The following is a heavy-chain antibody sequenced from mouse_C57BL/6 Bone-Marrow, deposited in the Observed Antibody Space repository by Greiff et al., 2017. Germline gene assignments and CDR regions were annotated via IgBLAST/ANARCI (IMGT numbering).Heavy chain of an antibody. V-gene: IGHV1-64*01. CDR2: MHPNGGSP. J-gene: IGHJ4*01. CDR3: ARSYDYDDYTMDY. CDR1: GYTFTNYW. D-gene: IGHD2-4*01. Sequence: VQLQQPGAELVKPGASVKLSCKASGYTFTNYWMHWVKQMPGQGPEWIGMMHPNGGSPDYNEKFKSEATLSVDKSSRTAYMELSSLTSADSAVYYCARSYDYDDYTMDYWGQGTSVTVSS.